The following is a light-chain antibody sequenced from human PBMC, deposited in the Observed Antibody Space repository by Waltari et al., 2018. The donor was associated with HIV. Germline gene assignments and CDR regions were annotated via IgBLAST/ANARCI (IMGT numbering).Light chain of an antibody. CDR1: QSVSSSY. CDR2: GAS. J-gene: IGKJ1*01. CDR3: QQYGSSPET. V-gene: IGKV3-20*01. Sequence: EIVLTQSPGTLSLSPGERATFSCRASQSVSSSYLAWYQQKPGQAPRLLIYGASSRATGIPDRFSVSGSGTDFTLTISRLEPEDFAVYYCQQYGSSPETFGQGTKVEIK.